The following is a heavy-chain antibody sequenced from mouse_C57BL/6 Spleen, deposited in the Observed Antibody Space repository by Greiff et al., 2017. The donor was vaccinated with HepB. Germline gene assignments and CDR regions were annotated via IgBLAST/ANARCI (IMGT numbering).Heavy chain of an antibody. V-gene: IGHV1-69*01. CDR3: ARRGYYFDY. CDR1: GYTFTSYW. CDR2: IDPSDSYT. Sequence: VQLQQPGAELVMPGASVKLSCKASGYTFTSYWMHWVKQRPGQGLEWIGEIDPSDSYTNYNQKFKGKSTFTVDKSSSTAYMQLSSLTSEDSAVYYCARRGYYFDYWGQGTTLTVSS. J-gene: IGHJ2*01.